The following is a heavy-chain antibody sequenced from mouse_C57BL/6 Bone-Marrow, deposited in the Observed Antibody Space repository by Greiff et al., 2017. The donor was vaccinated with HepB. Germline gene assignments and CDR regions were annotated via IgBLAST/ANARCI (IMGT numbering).Heavy chain of an antibody. Sequence: QVQLQQPGAELVKPGASVKLSCKASGYTFTSYWMHWVKQRPGQGLEWIGMIHPNSGSTNYNEKFKIKATLTVDKSSSTAYMQLSSLTSEDSAVYYCARFTLITTVVAPDYWGQGTTLTVSS. D-gene: IGHD1-1*01. V-gene: IGHV1-64*01. CDR2: IHPNSGST. CDR3: ARFTLITTVVAPDY. CDR1: GYTFTSYW. J-gene: IGHJ2*01.